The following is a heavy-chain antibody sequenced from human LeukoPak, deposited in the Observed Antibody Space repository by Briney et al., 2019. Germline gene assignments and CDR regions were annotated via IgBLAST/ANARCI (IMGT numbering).Heavy chain of an antibody. CDR1: GFTFSSYE. J-gene: IGHJ4*02. CDR3: AKTLYSGSYYLFDY. CDR2: ISSSGSTI. V-gene: IGHV3-48*03. D-gene: IGHD1-26*01. Sequence: GGSLRLSCAASGFTFSSYEMNWVRQAPGKGLEWVSYISSSGSTIYYADSVKGRFTISRDNSKNTLYLQMNSLRAEDTAVYYCAKTLYSGSYYLFDYWGQGTLVTVSS.